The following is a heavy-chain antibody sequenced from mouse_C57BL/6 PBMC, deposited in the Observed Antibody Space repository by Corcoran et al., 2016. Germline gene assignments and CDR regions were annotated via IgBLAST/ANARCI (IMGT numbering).Heavy chain of an antibody. CDR2: INPNNGGT. V-gene: IGHV1-26*01. J-gene: IGHJ2*01. D-gene: IGHD2-4*01. CDR1: GYTFTDYY. Sequence: EVQLQQSGPELVKPGASVKISCKASGYTFTDYYMNWVKQSHGKSLEWIGDINPNNGGTSYNQKFKGKATLTVDKSSSTAYMELRSLTSEDSAVYYCASTLYYDYAYWGQGTTLTVSS. CDR3: ASTLYYDYAY.